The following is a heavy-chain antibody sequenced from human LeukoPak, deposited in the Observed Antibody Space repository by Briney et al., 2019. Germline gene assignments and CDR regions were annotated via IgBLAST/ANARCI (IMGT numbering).Heavy chain of an antibody. CDR2: ISSSGNTI. J-gene: IGHJ2*01. V-gene: IGHV3-48*03. D-gene: IGHD4-17*01. CDR1: GFSFSGYE. CDR3: ARGSTETYWYFDL. Sequence: GGSLRLSCGASGFSFSGYEMNWVRQAPGKGLEWVSYISSSGNTIYYADSVKGRFTISRDNAKNSLYLQMNSLRAGDTAVYYCARGSTETYWYFDLWGRGTLVTVSS.